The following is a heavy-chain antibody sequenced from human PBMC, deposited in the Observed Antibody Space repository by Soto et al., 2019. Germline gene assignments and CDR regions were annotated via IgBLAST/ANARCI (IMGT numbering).Heavy chain of an antibody. V-gene: IGHV2-5*02. CDR1: GFSLTTSGVG. J-gene: IGHJ4*02. CDR2: IYWDDDK. CDR3: AHRVLRTVFGLVTTTAIYFDF. Sequence: QITLNESGPTQVKPRQTLTLTCTFSGFSLTTSGVGVGWIRQSPGKAPEWLALIYWDDDKRYSPSLKSRLIINKDTSKNQVVMTMADLDPADTATYYCAHRVLRTVFGLVTTTAIYFDFWGQGTPVAVSS. D-gene: IGHD3-3*01.